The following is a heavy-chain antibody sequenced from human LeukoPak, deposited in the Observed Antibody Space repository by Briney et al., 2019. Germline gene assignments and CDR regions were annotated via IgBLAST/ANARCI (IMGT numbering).Heavy chain of an antibody. CDR2: ISSSGSTI. CDR1: GFTFSSYE. Sequence: PGGSLRLSCAASGFTFSSYEMNWVRQAPGKGLEWVSYISSSGSTIYYADSVKGRFTISRDNAKNSLYLQMNSLRAEDTALYYCAREAVTTSLFDYWGQGTLVTVSS. CDR3: AREAVTTSLFDY. D-gene: IGHD4-17*01. V-gene: IGHV3-48*03. J-gene: IGHJ4*02.